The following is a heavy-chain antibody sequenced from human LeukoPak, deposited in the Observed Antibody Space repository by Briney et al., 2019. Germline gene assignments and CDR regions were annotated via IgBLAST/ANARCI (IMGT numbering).Heavy chain of an antibody. V-gene: IGHV1-46*01. CDR2: INPSGGST. J-gene: IGHJ4*02. Sequence: GASVKVSCKASGYTFTSYYMHWVRQAPGQGLEWMGIINPSGGSTSYAQKFQGRVTMTRDTSTSTVYMELSSLRSEDTAVYYCARVGGYCSSTSCHFDYWGQGTLVTVPS. CDR3: ARVGGYCSSTSCHFDY. CDR1: GYTFTSYY. D-gene: IGHD2-2*01.